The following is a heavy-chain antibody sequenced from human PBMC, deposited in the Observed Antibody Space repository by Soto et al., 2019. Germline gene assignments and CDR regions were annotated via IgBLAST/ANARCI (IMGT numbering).Heavy chain of an antibody. J-gene: IGHJ6*02. V-gene: IGHV3-30*04. CDR3: ARDIYYYDSSGYYYYYYYYGMDV. D-gene: IGHD3-22*01. CDR2: ISYDGSNK. CDR1: GFTFSSYA. Sequence: GGSRLSCAASGFTFSSYAMHWVRQAPGKGLEWVAVISYDGSNKYYADSVKGRFTISRDNSKNTLYLQMNSLRAEDTAVYYCARDIYYYDSSGYYYYYYYYGMDVWGQGTTVTVSS.